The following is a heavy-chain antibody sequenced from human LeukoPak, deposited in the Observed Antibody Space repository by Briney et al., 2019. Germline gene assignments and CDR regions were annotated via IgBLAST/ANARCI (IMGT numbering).Heavy chain of an antibody. CDR2: ISSSSSTI. CDR3: ARPMEVSVAFDDYYMDV. CDR1: GFTFSSYA. D-gene: IGHD6-19*01. Sequence: AGGSLRLSCAASGFTFSSYAMSWVRQAPGKGLEWVSYISSSSSTIYYADSVKGRFTISRDNAKNSLYLQMNSLRAEDTAVYYCARPMEVSVAFDDYYMDVWGKGTTVTVSS. V-gene: IGHV3-48*04. J-gene: IGHJ6*03.